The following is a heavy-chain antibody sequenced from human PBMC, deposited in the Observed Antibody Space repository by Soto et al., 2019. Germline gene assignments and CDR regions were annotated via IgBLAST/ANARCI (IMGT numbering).Heavy chain of an antibody. CDR2: MSGGVST. Sequence: EVQLLESGGGLVQPGGSLKLSCAASGFTFNNHAMTWVRQAPGKGLEWVSAMSGGVSTYYADSVKGRFTISRDNSKNALYLQMNNVILGDTAVYYCARDYNGNRNCDYWGQGTLVTVSS. V-gene: IGHV3-23*01. CDR3: ARDYNGNRNCDY. J-gene: IGHJ4*02. CDR1: GFTFNNHA. D-gene: IGHD1-20*01.